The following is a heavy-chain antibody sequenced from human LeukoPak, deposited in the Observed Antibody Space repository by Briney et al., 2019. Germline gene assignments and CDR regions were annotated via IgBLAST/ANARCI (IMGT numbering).Heavy chain of an antibody. J-gene: IGHJ4*02. D-gene: IGHD3-22*01. CDR3: ARAPYSSGRGYYFDY. Sequence: GGSLRLSCAASGFTFSGYWMHWVRQAPGKGLVWVSRINNDGSSTTYADSVRGRFTISRDNAQNTLYLQMNSLRAEDTAVYYCARAPYSSGRGYYFDYWGQGTLVTVSS. CDR1: GFTFSGYW. V-gene: IGHV3-74*01. CDR2: INNDGSST.